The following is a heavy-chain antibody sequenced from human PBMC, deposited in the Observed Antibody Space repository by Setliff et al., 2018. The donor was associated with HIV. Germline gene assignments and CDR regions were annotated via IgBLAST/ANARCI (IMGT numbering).Heavy chain of an antibody. CDR2: IYYSGGT. J-gene: IGHJ4*02. CDR3: ARTDMEAGHNHFDY. Sequence: SETLSLTFSVSGGSISNHYWSWIRQPPGKGLEWIGYIYYSGGTNYNPSLKSRVIISVDTSKNQFSLKLSSVTAADTAVYYCARTDMEAGHNHFDYWGQGTLVTVSS. D-gene: IGHD2-15*01. CDR1: GGSISNHY. V-gene: IGHV4-59*11.